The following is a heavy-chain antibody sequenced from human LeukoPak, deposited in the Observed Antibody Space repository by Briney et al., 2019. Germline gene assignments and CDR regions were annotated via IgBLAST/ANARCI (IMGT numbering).Heavy chain of an antibody. Sequence: GGSLRLSCAASGFTFSNYWMHWVRQVPGKGLVWVSRINSDGSSTSYADSVKGRFTISRDNAKNTLYLQMNSLRAEDTAVYYCARDRRVGATEDPHFVVYWGQGTLVTVSS. D-gene: IGHD1-26*01. CDR1: GFTFSNYW. J-gene: IGHJ4*02. CDR3: ARDRRVGATEDPHFVVY. V-gene: IGHV3-74*01. CDR2: INSDGSST.